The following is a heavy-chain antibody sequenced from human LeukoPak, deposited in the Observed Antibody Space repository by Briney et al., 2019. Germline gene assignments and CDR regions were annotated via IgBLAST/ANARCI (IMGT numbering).Heavy chain of an antibody. Sequence: SETLSLTCTVSGGSISSYYWSRIRQPPGKGLEWIGYIYYSGSTNYNPSLKSRVTISVDTSKNQFSLKLSSVTAADTAVYYCARVNYYDSSGTDYWGQGTLVTVSS. CDR3: ARVNYYDSSGTDY. J-gene: IGHJ4*02. CDR1: GGSISSYY. V-gene: IGHV4-59*01. D-gene: IGHD3-22*01. CDR2: IYYSGST.